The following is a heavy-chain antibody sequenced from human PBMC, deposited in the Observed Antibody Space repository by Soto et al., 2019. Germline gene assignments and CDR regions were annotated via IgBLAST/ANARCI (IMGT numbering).Heavy chain of an antibody. D-gene: IGHD6-19*01. CDR1: GYTFTSYC. CDR2: ISAYNGNT. V-gene: IGHV1-18*01. Sequence: ASVKVSCKASGYTFTSYCISWGRQAPGQGLEWMGWISAYNGNTNYAQKLQGRVTMTTDTSTSTAYMELRSLRSDDTAVYYCARDGHSIAVAGVFDYWGQGSLVTVSS. J-gene: IGHJ4*02. CDR3: ARDGHSIAVAGVFDY.